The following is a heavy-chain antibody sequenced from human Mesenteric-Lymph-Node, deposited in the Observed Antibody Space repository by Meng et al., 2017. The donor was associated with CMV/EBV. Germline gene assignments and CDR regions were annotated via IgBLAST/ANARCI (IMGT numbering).Heavy chain of an antibody. V-gene: IGHV1-46*01. D-gene: IGHD4-17*01. J-gene: IGHJ4*02. CDR2: INPSGGSP. CDR3: ARGTNYGVLDY. Sequence: SCKASGYTFTSYGISWVRQAPGQGLEWMGLINPSGGSPKYAQKFQGRVTMTSDTSTSAVFMELSSLRSDDTAVFYCARGTNYGVLDYWGQGTLVTVSS. CDR1: GYTFTSYG.